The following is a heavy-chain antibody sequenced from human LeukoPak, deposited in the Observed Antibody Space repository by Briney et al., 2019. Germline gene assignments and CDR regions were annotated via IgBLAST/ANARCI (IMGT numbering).Heavy chain of an antibody. CDR3: ARGPGQWLVLDY. CDR1: GGSFSGYY. J-gene: IGHJ4*02. D-gene: IGHD6-19*01. Sequence: SETLSLTCAVYGGSFSGYYWSWIRQPPGKGLEWIGEINHSGSTNYNPSLKSRATISVDTSKNQFSLKLSPVTAADTAVYYCARGPGQWLVLDYWGQGTLVTVSS. CDR2: INHSGST. V-gene: IGHV4-34*01.